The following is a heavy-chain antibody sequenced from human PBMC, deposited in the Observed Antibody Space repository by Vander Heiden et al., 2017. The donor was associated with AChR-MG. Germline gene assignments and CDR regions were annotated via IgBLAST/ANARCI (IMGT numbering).Heavy chain of an antibody. Sequence: EVQLVESGGGLVKPGRSLRLSCTASGFTFGDYAMSWFRQAPGKGLEWVGFIRSKAYGGTTEYAASVKGRFTISRDDSKSIAYLQMNSLKTEDTAVYYCTTVDYGGGAYYYGMDVWGQGTTVTVSS. CDR2: IRSKAYGGTT. J-gene: IGHJ6*02. D-gene: IGHD3-10*01. V-gene: IGHV3-49*05. CDR1: GFTFGDYA. CDR3: TTVDYGGGAYYYGMDV.